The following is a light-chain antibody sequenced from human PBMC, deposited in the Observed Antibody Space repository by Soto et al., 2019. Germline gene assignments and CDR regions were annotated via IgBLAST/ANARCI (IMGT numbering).Light chain of an antibody. V-gene: IGKV1-39*01. CDR1: QSISSY. J-gene: IGKJ1*01. CDR2: AAS. CDR3: QQSSSTLCT. Sequence: IQLTKTPSTLYESVGDRVTITSGASQSISSYLNWYQQKPGKAPKLLIYAASSLQSGVPSRFSGSGSGTDFTLTISSLQPEDFATYYCQQSSSTLCTSGERAKVDIK.